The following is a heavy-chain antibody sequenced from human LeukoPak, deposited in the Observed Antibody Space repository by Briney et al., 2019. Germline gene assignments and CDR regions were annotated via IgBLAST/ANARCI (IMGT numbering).Heavy chain of an antibody. D-gene: IGHD3-3*01. CDR3: AREGTYYDFWSGYYRANYYYYMDV. J-gene: IGHJ6*03. CDR1: GFAFSSYS. V-gene: IGHV3-21*01. CDR2: ISSSSSYI. Sequence: PGGSLRLSCAASGFAFSSYSMNWVRQAPGKGLEWVSSISSSSSYIYYADSVKGRFTISRDNAKNSLYLQMNSLRAEDTAVYYCAREGTYYDFWSGYYRANYYYYMDVWGKGTTVTVSS.